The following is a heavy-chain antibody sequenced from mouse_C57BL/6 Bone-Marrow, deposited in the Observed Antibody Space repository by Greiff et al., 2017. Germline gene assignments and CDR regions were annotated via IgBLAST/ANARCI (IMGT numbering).Heavy chain of an antibody. V-gene: IGHV1-54*01. CDR2: INPGSGGT. CDR1: GYAFTNYL. J-gene: IGHJ3*01. D-gene: IGHD1-1*01. Sequence: VQLQQSGAELVRPGTSVKVSCKASGYAFTNYLIEWVKQRPGQGLEWIGVINPGSGGTNYNEKFKGKATLTADKSSSTAYMQLSSLTSEDSAVYFCARKGDYYGSGGFAYGGQGTLVTVSA. CDR3: ARKGDYYGSGGFAY.